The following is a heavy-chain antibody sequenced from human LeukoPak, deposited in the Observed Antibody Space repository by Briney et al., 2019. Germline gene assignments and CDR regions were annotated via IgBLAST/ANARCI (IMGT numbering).Heavy chain of an antibody. D-gene: IGHD2-15*01. CDR1: GLTFSSYS. Sequence: GGSLRLSCAASGLTFSSYSMNWVRQAPGKGLERVSSISSSSSYIYYADSVKGRFTISRDNAKNSLYLQMNSLRAEDTAVYYCARAEDIVVVVAATGYYFDYWGQGTLVTVSS. J-gene: IGHJ4*02. CDR2: ISSSSSYI. CDR3: ARAEDIVVVVAATGYYFDY. V-gene: IGHV3-21*01.